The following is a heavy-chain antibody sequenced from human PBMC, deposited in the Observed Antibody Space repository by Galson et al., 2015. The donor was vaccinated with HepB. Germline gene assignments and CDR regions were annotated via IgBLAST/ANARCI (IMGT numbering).Heavy chain of an antibody. Sequence: SLRLSCAASGFTFSSYSMNWVRQAPGRGLEWVSSISSSSSYIYYADSVKGRFTISKDNAKNSLYLQMNSLRAEDTAVYYCAREPTYCSGGSCYSDAFDIWGQGTMVTVSS. V-gene: IGHV3-21*01. CDR1: GFTFSSYS. CDR2: ISSSSSYI. CDR3: AREPTYCSGGSCYSDAFDI. J-gene: IGHJ3*02. D-gene: IGHD2-15*01.